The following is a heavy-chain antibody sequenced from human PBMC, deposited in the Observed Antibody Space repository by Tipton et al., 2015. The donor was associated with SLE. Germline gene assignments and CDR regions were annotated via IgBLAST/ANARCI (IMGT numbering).Heavy chain of an antibody. CDR1: GGTFSSYA. CDR3: ASPGEEPGIAAAEKYFQH. D-gene: IGHD6-13*01. J-gene: IGHJ1*01. CDR2: IIPIFGTA. V-gene: IGHV1-69*01. Sequence: QLVQSGAEVKKPGSSVKVSCKASGGTFSSYAISWVRQAPGQGLEWMGGIIPIFGTANYAQKFQGRVTITADESTSTAYMELSSLRSEDTAVYYCASPGEEPGIAAAEKYFQHWGQGTLVTVSS.